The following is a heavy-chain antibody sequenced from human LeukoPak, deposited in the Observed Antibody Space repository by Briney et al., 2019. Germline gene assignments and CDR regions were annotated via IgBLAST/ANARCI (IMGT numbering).Heavy chain of an antibody. CDR2: VSGDGDTT. CDR3: AKGSNSLSFNFDY. Sequence: PGGSLRLSCVASGFHFRDFSMHWVRQVPGKGLEWVSLVSGDGDTTHYADSVKGRFTISRDNNKNSLFLQMNSLRVEDTAFYYCAKGSNSLSFNFDYWGQGALVTVSS. V-gene: IGHV3-43*02. J-gene: IGHJ4*02. CDR1: GFHFRDFS. D-gene: IGHD2/OR15-2a*01.